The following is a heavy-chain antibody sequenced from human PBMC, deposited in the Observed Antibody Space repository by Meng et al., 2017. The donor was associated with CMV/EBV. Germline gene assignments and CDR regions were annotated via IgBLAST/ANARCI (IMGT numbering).Heavy chain of an antibody. D-gene: IGHD1-14*01. Sequence: GSLRLSCTVSGGSISSSSYYWGWIRQPPGKGLEWIGSIYYSGSTYYNPSLKSRVTISVDTSKNQFSLQLSSVTAADTAVYYCARDTGWVTGAFDIWGQGTMVTVSS. CDR1: GGSISSSSYY. V-gene: IGHV4-39*07. CDR3: ARDTGWVTGAFDI. CDR2: IYYSGST. J-gene: IGHJ3*02.